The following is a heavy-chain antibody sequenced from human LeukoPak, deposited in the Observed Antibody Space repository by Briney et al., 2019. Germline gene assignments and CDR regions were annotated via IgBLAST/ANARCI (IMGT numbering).Heavy chain of an antibody. CDR1: GFTFSSYA. J-gene: IGHJ4*02. CDR3: ARIYCTNGVCYDY. CDR2: ISYDGSNK. Sequence: GGSLRLSCAASGFTFSSYAMHWVRQAPGKGLEWVAVISYDGSNKYYADSVKGRFTISRDNAKNSLYLQMNSLRAEDTAVYYCARIYCTNGVCYDYWGQGTLVTVSS. D-gene: IGHD2-8*01. V-gene: IGHV3-30-3*01.